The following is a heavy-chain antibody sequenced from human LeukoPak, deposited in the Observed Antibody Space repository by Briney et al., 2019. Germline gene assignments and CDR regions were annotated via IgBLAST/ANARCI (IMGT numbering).Heavy chain of an antibody. J-gene: IGHJ4*02. CDR3: TRLAAAGPLFDY. V-gene: IGHV3-73*01. D-gene: IGHD6-13*01. CDR1: GFTFSGSA. CDR2: IRSKANSYAA. Sequence: GGSLRLSCAASGFTFSGSAMHWVRQASGKGLEWVVRIRSKANSYAAAYAASVKGRFTISRDDSKNTAYLQMNSLKTEDTAVYYCTRLAAAGPLFDYWGQGTLVTVSS.